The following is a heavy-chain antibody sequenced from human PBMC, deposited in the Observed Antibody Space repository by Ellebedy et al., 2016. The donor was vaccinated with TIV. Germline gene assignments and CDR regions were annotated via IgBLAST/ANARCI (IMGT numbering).Heavy chain of an antibody. CDR1: GFTVNSNY. CDR2: IYVDGTT. J-gene: IGHJ3*02. Sequence: GESLKISCAVSGFTVNSNYMSWVRQAPGKGLERVSSIYVDGTTYYADSVRGRFTISRDTSKNTLNLQINGLRAEDTAVYFCATETFIDVDLEVWGVFDMWGQGTMVAVSS. V-gene: IGHV3-66*01. CDR3: ATETFIDVDLEVWGVFDM. D-gene: IGHD1-1*01.